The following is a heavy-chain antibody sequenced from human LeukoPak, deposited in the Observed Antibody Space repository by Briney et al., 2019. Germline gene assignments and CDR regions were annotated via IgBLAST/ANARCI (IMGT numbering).Heavy chain of an antibody. D-gene: IGHD3-3*01. J-gene: IGHJ6*02. CDR2: ISSSSSYI. CDR1: GFTFSSYS. Sequence: PGGSLRLSCAASGFTFSSYSMNWVRQAPGKGLEWVSSISSSSSYIYYADSVKGRFTISRDNAKNSLYLQMNSLRAEDTAVYYCAREFSGYDFWSGYYTGNYYYYGMDVWGQGTTVTVPS. V-gene: IGHV3-21*01. CDR3: AREFSGYDFWSGYYTGNYYYYGMDV.